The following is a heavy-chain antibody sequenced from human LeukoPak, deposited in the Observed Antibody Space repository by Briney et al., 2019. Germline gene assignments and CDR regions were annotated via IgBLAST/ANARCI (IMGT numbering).Heavy chain of an antibody. V-gene: IGHV3-23*01. J-gene: IGHJ4*02. D-gene: IGHD2-15*01. CDR2: ISNNGGYT. Sequence: GGSLRLSCAASGFTFSSSAMSWVRQAPGKGLEWVSAISNNGGYTYYADSVQGRFTISRDNSKNTLCLKMNSLRAEDTAVYYCAKQLGYCSDGSCYFPYWGQGTLVTVSS. CDR3: AKQLGYCSDGSCYFPY. CDR1: GFTFSSSA.